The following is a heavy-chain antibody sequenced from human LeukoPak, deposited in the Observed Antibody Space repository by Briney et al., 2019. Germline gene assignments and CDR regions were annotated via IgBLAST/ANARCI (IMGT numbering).Heavy chain of an antibody. CDR3: ARVKKGYGYVSLDY. D-gene: IGHD5-18*01. CDR1: GGTFSSYT. CDR2: IIPIFGTA. Sequence: ASVNVSCKASGGTFSSYTISWVRQAPGQGLEWMGGIIPIFGTANYAQKFQGRVTITADESTSTAYMELSSLRSEDTAVYYCARVKKGYGYVSLDYWGQGTLVTVSS. J-gene: IGHJ4*02. V-gene: IGHV1-69*13.